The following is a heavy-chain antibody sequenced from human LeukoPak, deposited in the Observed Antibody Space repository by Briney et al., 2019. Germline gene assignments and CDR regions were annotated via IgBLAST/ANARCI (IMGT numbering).Heavy chain of an antibody. CDR2: IYYSGST. D-gene: IGHD3-9*01. CDR3: ARAYFDWLLAFDY. J-gene: IGHJ4*02. CDR1: GASISSYY. V-gene: IGHV4-59*01. Sequence: SETLSLTCSVSGASISSYYWNWIRQPPGKGLEWIGYIYYSGSTNYNPSLKSRVTVSADTSKNQFSLKLSSVTAADTAVYYCARAYFDWLLAFDYWGQGTLVTVSS.